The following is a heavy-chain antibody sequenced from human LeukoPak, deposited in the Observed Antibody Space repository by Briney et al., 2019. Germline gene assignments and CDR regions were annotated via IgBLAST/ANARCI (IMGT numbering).Heavy chain of an antibody. CDR2: ISAYNGNT. J-gene: IGHJ6*02. CDR1: GYTFTSYG. D-gene: IGHD4-17*01. Sequence: GASVKVSCKASGYTFTSYGISWVRQAPGQGLEWMGWISAYNGNTNYAQKLQGRVTMTTDTSTSTTYMELRSLRPDDTAVYYCARVTTIFYYGMDVWGQGTTVTVSS. V-gene: IGHV1-18*01. CDR3: ARVTTIFYYGMDV.